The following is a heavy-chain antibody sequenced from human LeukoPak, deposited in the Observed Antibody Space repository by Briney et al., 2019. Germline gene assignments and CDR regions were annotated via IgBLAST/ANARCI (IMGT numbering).Heavy chain of an antibody. Sequence: PGGSLRLSCAASGFTLSSYAMSWVRQAPGKGLEWVSAISGSGVSTYYADSVKGRFTISRDNSENTVYLQMNCLRAEDTAVYYCAKYDSSGYYDPQSAFDYWGQGTLVTVSS. D-gene: IGHD3-22*01. CDR1: GFTLSSYA. CDR3: AKYDSSGYYDPQSAFDY. CDR2: ISGSGVST. V-gene: IGHV3-23*01. J-gene: IGHJ4*02.